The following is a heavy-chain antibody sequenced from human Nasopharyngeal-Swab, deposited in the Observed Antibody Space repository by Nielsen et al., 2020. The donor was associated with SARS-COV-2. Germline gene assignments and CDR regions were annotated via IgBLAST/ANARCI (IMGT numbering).Heavy chain of an antibody. D-gene: IGHD2-2*02. V-gene: IGHV1-69*13. J-gene: IGHJ4*02. Sequence: SVKVSCKASGGTFSSYAISWVRQAPGQGLEGMGGIIPIFGTANYAQKFQGRVTITADESTRKAYMELSSLRSEYTAVYYCAKGGGCSSTSCYTGFDYWGQGTLVTVSS. CDR2: IIPIFGTA. CDR3: AKGGGCSSTSCYTGFDY. CDR1: GGTFSSYA.